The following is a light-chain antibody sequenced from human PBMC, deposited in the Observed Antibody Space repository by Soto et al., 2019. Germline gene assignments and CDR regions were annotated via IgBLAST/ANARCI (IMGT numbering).Light chain of an antibody. J-gene: IGLJ1*01. CDR3: AAWDGSLKGFV. CDR2: ENN. CDR1: ASNIGRDP. Sequence: QSVLTQPPSASGARGQRVTISCSGSASNIGRDPVNWYQQVPGTAPKLLIYENNHRPSGVPDRFSGSKSGTSASLVISGLQSEDEAEYFCAAWDGSLKGFVFGTGTKVTVL. V-gene: IGLV1-44*01.